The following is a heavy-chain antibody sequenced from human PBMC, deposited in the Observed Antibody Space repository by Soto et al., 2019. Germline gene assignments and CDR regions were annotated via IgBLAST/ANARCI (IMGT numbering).Heavy chain of an antibody. V-gene: IGHV3-66*01. CDR1: GFTVSSNY. CDR3: ARSNYGDYVGYYYYYMDV. D-gene: IGHD4-17*01. CDR2: IYSGGST. Sequence: EVQLVESGGGLVQPGGSLRLSCAASGFTVSSNYMSWVRQAPGKGLEWVSVIYSGGSTYYADSVKGRFTITRDNSKNTLYLQMLSRRAEDTAVYYCARSNYGDYVGYYYYYMDVWGKGTTVTVSS. J-gene: IGHJ6*03.